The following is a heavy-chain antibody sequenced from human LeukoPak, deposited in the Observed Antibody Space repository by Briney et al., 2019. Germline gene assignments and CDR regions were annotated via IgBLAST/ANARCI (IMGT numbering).Heavy chain of an antibody. V-gene: IGHV3-64D*06. D-gene: IGHD3-10*01. CDR1: GFTFNRFY. CDR3: ARESHVTREDY. J-gene: IGHJ4*02. CDR2: ISSNGATT. Sequence: PGGSLRLSCSASGFTFNRFYLHWVRQAPGKGLEFVSHISSNGATTYYADSVKGRFTISRDNSKNTLYLQMSSLRADDTAVYYCARESHVTREDYWGQGTLVTVSS.